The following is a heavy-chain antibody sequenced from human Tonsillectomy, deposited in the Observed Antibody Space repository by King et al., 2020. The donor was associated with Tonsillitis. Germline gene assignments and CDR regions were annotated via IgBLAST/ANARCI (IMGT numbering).Heavy chain of an antibody. CDR3: ARGWGYGGYCSGGSAPCLYGMDV. V-gene: IGHV4-38-2*02. D-gene: IGHD2-15*01. J-gene: IGHJ6*02. CDR1: GYSISSGYY. CDR2: IYHSGST. Sequence: VQLQESGPGLVKPSETLSLTCTVSGYSISSGYYWGWIRQPPGKGLEWIGSIYHSGSTYYNPSLKSRVTISVDTSKNQFSLKLSSVTAANTAVYYCARGWGYGGYCSGGSAPCLYGMDVWGQGTTVTVSS.